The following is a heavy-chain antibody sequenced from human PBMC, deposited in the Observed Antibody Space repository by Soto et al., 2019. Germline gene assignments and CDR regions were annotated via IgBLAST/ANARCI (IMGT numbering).Heavy chain of an antibody. CDR1: GFTFSSYAM. Sequence: VQLLESGGGLVQPGGSLRLSCAASGFTFSSYAMSWVRQAPGKGLEWIGEIYHSGSTNYNPSLKSRVTISVDKSKNQFSLKLSSVTAADTAVYYCARGYIAAAGPDAFDIWGQGTMVTVSS. CDR2: IYHSGST. CDR3: ARGYIAAAGPDAFDI. D-gene: IGHD6-13*01. J-gene: IGHJ3*02. V-gene: IGHV4-4*02.